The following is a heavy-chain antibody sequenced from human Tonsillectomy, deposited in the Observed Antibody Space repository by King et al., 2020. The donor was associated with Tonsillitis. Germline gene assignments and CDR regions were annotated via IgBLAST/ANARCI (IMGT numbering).Heavy chain of an antibody. Sequence: VQLVESGGGLVQPGGSLRLSCAASGFTFSSYWMHWFRQGPGKGLVWVSGINSDGSTTTYADSVKGRFTISRDNAKNMLYLQVNSLRAEDTAVYYCAKNRGMYYYVSGSIEPWGQGTRVTVSS. J-gene: IGHJ5*02. D-gene: IGHD3-10*01. CDR3: AKNRGMYYYVSGSIEP. CDR1: GFTFSSYW. CDR2: INSDGSTT. V-gene: IGHV3-74*01.